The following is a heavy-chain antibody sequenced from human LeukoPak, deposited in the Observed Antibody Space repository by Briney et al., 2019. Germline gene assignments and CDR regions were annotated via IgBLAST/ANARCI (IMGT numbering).Heavy chain of an antibody. D-gene: IGHD6-19*01. CDR2: IIPIFGTA. Sequence: ASVKVSCTASGGTFSRYAINWVRQAPGQGLEWMGGIIPIFGTANYAQKFQGRVTITADESTSTAYMELSSLRSEDTAVYYCARQQWLEANNWFDPWGQGTLVTVSS. V-gene: IGHV1-69*13. CDR1: GGTFSRYA. CDR3: ARQQWLEANNWFDP. J-gene: IGHJ5*02.